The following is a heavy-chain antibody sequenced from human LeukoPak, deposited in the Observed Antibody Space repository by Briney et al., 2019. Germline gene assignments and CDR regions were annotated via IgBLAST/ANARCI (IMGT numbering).Heavy chain of an antibody. D-gene: IGHD6-6*01. CDR3: AKGRSIAARPLDY. J-gene: IGHJ4*02. CDR1: GFTFSSYG. V-gene: IGHV3-33*06. CDR2: IWYDGSNK. Sequence: PGGSLRLSCAASGFTFSSYGMHWVRLAPGKGLEWVAVIWYDGSNKYYADSVKGRFTISRDNSKNTLYLQMNSLRAEDTAVYYCAKGRSIAARPLDYWGQGTLVTVSS.